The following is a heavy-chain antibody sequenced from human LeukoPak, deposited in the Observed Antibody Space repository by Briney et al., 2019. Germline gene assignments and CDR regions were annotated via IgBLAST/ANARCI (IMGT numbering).Heavy chain of an antibody. D-gene: IGHD6-19*01. Sequence: PGGSLRLSCAASGFTFSSYAMSWVRQAPGKGLEWVSAISGSGGSTYYADSVKGRFTISRDNSKNTLYLQMNSLRAEDTAVYYCAKEGHSSGWSNYYYGMDVWGQGTTVTVSS. CDR2: ISGSGGST. CDR1: GFTFSSYA. V-gene: IGHV3-23*01. J-gene: IGHJ6*02. CDR3: AKEGHSSGWSNYYYGMDV.